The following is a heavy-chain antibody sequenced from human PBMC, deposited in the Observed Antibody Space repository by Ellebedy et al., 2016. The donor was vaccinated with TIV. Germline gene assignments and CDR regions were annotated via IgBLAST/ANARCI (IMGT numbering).Heavy chain of an antibody. CDR3: VSVARLAAN. Sequence: GESLKISCAASGFQFTDFYMNWIRQTPGKGLEWLSYISVSGHDTNYADSVRGRFTISRDNAKTTLFLHMNDLRVEDTAVYYCVSVARLAANWGQGTQVTVSS. CDR1: GFQFTDFY. D-gene: IGHD5/OR15-5a*01. V-gene: IGHV3-11*06. J-gene: IGHJ1*01. CDR2: ISVSGHDT.